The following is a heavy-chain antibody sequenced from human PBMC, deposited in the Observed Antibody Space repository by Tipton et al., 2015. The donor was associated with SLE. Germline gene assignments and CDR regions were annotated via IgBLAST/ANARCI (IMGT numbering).Heavy chain of an antibody. Sequence: TLSLTCTVSGGSVSSSSNYWAWIRPPPGKGLEWIGGINFTGTTTYYNSFLNSRVTMSVDTANNQFSLRLTSVLAADTAVYYCAGLHGYSYGLNWFDPWGQGTLISVSS. D-gene: IGHD5-18*01. V-gene: IGHV4-39*07. J-gene: IGHJ5*02. CDR1: GGSVSSSSNY. CDR3: AGLHGYSYGLNWFDP. CDR2: INFTGTTT.